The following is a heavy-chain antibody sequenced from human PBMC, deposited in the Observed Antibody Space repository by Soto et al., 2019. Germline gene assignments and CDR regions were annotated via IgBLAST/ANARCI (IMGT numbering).Heavy chain of an antibody. CDR3: AKAWGFDY. J-gene: IGHJ4*01. CDR1: GFTFSSYT. D-gene: IGHD7-27*01. CDR2: ISGSGSST. Sequence: GGSLRLSCAASGFTFSSYTMSWVRQAPGKGLEWVSTISGSGSSTYSADSVKGRFTISRDNSKNTLYLQMNSLRVEDTAIYYCAKAWGFDYWGHGTLVTDSS. V-gene: IGHV3-23*01.